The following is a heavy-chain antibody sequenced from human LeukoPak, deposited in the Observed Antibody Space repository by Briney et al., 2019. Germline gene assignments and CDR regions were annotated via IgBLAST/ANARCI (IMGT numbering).Heavy chain of an antibody. J-gene: IGHJ4*02. CDR2: INPNSGGT. Sequence: ASVKVSCKASGYTFTAYYMHWVRQAPGQGLEWMGWINPNSGGTNYAQKFQGRVTMTRDTSISTAYMELSRLRSDDTAVYYCARDVGRLVIVGATGHFDYWGQGTLVTVSS. V-gene: IGHV1-2*02. CDR1: GYTFTAYY. CDR3: ARDVGRLVIVGATGHFDY. D-gene: IGHD1-26*01.